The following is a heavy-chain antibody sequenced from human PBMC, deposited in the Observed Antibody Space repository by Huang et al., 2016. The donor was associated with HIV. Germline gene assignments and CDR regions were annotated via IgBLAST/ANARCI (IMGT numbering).Heavy chain of an antibody. J-gene: IGHJ2*01. CDR3: ARVGVAGTDWYFDL. CDR2: TNTNTGNP. Sequence: QVQLVQSGSELKKPGASVKVSCKASGYTFTSYAMNWVRQAPGQGLEWMGWTNTNTGNPTDAMGFTGRLVFSLDTSVSTADLQISSLKAEDTAGYYCARVGVAGTDWYFDLWGRGTLVTVSS. D-gene: IGHD6-19*01. CDR1: GYTFTSYA. V-gene: IGHV7-4-1*02.